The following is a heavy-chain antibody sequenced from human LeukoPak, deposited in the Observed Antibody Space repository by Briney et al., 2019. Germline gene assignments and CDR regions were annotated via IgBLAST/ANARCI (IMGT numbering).Heavy chain of an antibody. D-gene: IGHD4/OR15-4a*01. V-gene: IGHV4-59*13. CDR2: IYYSGST. J-gene: IGHJ4*02. CDR1: GGPISRYY. Sequence: AEPLSLTCTVSGGPISRYYWSWIRQPPGKGLEWIGYIYYSGSTNYNPSLKSRVTISVDTSKNQFSLKLSSVTAADTAVYYCARDDYRYWGQGTLVTVSS. CDR3: ARDDYRY.